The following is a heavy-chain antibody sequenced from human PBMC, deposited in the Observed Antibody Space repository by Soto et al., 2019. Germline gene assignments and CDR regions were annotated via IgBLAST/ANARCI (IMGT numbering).Heavy chain of an antibody. CDR3: ASVLRFLEWSSYYYYGMGV. CDR2: INPSGGST. D-gene: IGHD3-3*01. Sequence: ASVKVSCKASGYTFTSYYMHWVRQAPGQGLEWMGIINPSGGSTSYAQKFQGRVTMTRDTSTSTVYMELSSLRSEDTAVYYCASVLRFLEWSSYYYYGMGVWGQGTTVTVSS. J-gene: IGHJ6*02. V-gene: IGHV1-46*01. CDR1: GYTFTSYY.